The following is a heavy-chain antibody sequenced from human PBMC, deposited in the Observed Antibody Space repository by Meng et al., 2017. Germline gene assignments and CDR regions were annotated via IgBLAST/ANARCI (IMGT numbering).Heavy chain of an antibody. CDR1: GGSISSSSYY. Sequence: SEPLSLTWTVSGGSISSSSYYWGGIRQPPGRGVEWIGSIYYSGSTYYNPSLKSRVTISVDTSKNQFSLRLSSVTAADTAVYYCARDHYDILTGYSGSFDYWGQGTLVTVSS. J-gene: IGHJ4*02. CDR2: IYYSGST. CDR3: ARDHYDILTGYSGSFDY. V-gene: IGHV4-39*07. D-gene: IGHD3-9*01.